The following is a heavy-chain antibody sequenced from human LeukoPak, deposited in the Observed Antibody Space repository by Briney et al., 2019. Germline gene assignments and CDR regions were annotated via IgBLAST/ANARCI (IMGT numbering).Heavy chain of an antibody. CDR3: ARFFNKPAAAGTQYFQH. CDR1: GYIFTNYG. V-gene: IGHV1-18*01. Sequence: ASVKVSCKASGYIFTNYGITWVRQAPGQGLEWMGWISAYNGNTNYAQKLQGRVTMTTDTSTSTAYMELRSLRSDDAAVYYCARFFNKPAAAGTQYFQHWGQGTLVTVSS. J-gene: IGHJ1*01. D-gene: IGHD6-13*01. CDR2: ISAYNGNT.